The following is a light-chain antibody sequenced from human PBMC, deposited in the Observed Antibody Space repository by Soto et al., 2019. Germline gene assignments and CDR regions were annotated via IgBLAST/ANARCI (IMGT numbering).Light chain of an antibody. CDR2: GAS. CDR1: QSVSSSY. Sequence: EIVLTQSPGTLSLSPGDRATLSCRASQSVSSSYLAWYQQKPGQAPRLLIYGASSRATGIPDRFSGSGSGTDFTLTINRLEPEDFAVYYCQQYNSSPTTFGQGTKVEIE. J-gene: IGKJ2*01. CDR3: QQYNSSPTT. V-gene: IGKV3-20*01.